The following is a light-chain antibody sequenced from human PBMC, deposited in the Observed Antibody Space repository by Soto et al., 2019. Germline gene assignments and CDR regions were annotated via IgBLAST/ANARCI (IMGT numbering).Light chain of an antibody. V-gene: IGLV2-14*01. CDR3: CSYTISATLV. CDR1: TNDIGGYNY. Sequence: QSALTQPASVSGSPGQSINISCYGTTNDIGGYNYVSWYQHHPGKVPKVIIYEVRNRPSGVSNRFSGSKSGNTASLTISGLQAEDEADYYCCSYTISATLVFGGGTKLTVL. J-gene: IGLJ3*02. CDR2: EVR.